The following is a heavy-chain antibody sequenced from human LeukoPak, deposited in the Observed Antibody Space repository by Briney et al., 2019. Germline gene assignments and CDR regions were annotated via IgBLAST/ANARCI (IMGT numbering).Heavy chain of an antibody. D-gene: IGHD1-14*01. CDR3: ARATTASARDH. Sequence: GGSLRLSCAASGFNFRAYWMSWARQAPGKGLEWVASLNQDADREYYVDSVKGRFTISRDNAKNSLSLQMDSLRVEATAVYYCARATTASARDHWGQGTLVTVSS. CDR2: LNQDADRE. CDR1: GFNFRAYW. V-gene: IGHV3-7*01. J-gene: IGHJ4*02.